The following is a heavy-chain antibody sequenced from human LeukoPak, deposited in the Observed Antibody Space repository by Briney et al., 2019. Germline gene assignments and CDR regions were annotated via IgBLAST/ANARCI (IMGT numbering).Heavy chain of an antibody. D-gene: IGHD3-10*01. Sequence: GASVKVSCKTSGYTFTDYYIQWMRQAPGQGLEWMGWINPNNGGTNFAQKFQGRVTMTRDTSISTAYMDLSGLIFDDTAVYYCARGLGSGRRYPFDYWGQGTLVTVSS. CDR2: INPNNGGT. CDR1: GYTFTDYY. J-gene: IGHJ4*02. CDR3: ARGLGSGRRYPFDY. V-gene: IGHV1-2*02.